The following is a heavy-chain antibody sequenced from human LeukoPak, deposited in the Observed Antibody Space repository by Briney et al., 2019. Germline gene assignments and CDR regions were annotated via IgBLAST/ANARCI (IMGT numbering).Heavy chain of an antibody. D-gene: IGHD5-18*01. Sequence: SETLSLTCAVYVGSFSGYYWSWIRQPPGKGLEWIGEINHSGSTNYNPSLKSRVTISLDTSKHQFYLKLSSVTAAEAVLYYCARGGYTYGFVAKFDSWGQGTLVSVSS. CDR3: ARGGYTYGFVAKFDS. CDR1: VGSFSGYY. J-gene: IGHJ4*02. CDR2: INHSGST. V-gene: IGHV4-34*01.